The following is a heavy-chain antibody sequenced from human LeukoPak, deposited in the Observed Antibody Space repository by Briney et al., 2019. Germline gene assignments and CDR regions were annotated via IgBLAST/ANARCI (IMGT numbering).Heavy chain of an antibody. D-gene: IGHD3-16*02. CDR2: ISSSSSYI. V-gene: IGHV3-21*01. J-gene: IGHJ4*02. CDR1: GFTFSSYS. Sequence: PGGSLRLSCAASGFTFSSYSMNWVRQAPGKGLEWVSSISSSSSYIYYADSVKGRFTISRDNAKNSLYLQMNSLRAEDTAVYYCARVPYDYVWGSYRYTLDYWGQGTLVTVSS. CDR3: ARVPYDYVWGSYRYTLDY.